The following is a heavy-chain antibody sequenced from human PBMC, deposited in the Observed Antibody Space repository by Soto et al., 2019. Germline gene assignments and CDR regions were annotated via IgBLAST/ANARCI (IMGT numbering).Heavy chain of an antibody. CDR3: ARRIAAAGTFDY. V-gene: IGHV1-69*13. D-gene: IGHD6-13*01. CDR1: GGTFSSYA. Sequence: ASVKVSCKASGGTFSSYAISWVRQAPGQGLEWMGGIIPIFGTANYAQKFQGRVTITADESTSTAYMELSSLRSEDTAVYYCARRIAAAGTFDYWGQGTLVTVSS. CDR2: IIPIFGTA. J-gene: IGHJ4*02.